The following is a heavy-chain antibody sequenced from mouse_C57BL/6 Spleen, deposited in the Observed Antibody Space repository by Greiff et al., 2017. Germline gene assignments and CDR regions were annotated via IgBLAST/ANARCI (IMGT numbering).Heavy chain of an antibody. CDR2: IYPGSGNT. Sequence: QVQLQQSGAELVRPGASVKLSCKASGYTFTDYYINWVKQRPGQGLEWIARIYPGSGNTYYNEKFKGKATLTAEKSSSTAYMQLSSLTSEDSAVYYCARGTPSYYYGRSYFDYWGQGTTLTVSS. CDR1: GYTFTDYY. V-gene: IGHV1-76*01. J-gene: IGHJ2*01. D-gene: IGHD1-1*01. CDR3: ARGTPSYYYGRSYFDY.